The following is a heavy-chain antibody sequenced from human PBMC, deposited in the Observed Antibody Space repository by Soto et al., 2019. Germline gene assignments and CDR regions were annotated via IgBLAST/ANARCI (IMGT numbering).Heavy chain of an antibody. D-gene: IGHD5-18*01. CDR1: GGYIRSGGYY. CDR2: IYYSGNT. J-gene: IGHJ6*02. V-gene: IGHV4-31*03. CDR3: ARDRLMATAGTARHYFGLDV. Sequence: LSLTCTVSGGYIRSGGYYWSWVRQNPRKGLEWIVNIYYSGNTYYNPSLKSRLTISVDTSKNQFSLNLSSVTAADTAVYYCARDRLMATAGTARHYFGLDVWGQGTTVTVSS.